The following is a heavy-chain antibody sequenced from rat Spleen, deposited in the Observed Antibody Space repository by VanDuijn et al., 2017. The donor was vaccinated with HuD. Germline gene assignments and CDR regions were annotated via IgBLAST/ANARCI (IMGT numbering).Heavy chain of an antibody. CDR1: GFTFSNYD. CDR2: INYDGSST. Sequence: EVQLVESGGGLVRPGRSMKLSCAASGFTFSNYDMAWVRQAPTKGLEWVATINYDGSSTNYRDSVKGRFTISRDNAKSTLYLQMDSLKSEDTATYYCARSVFDYWGQGVMVTVSS. CDR3: ARSVFDY. V-gene: IGHV5-29*01. J-gene: IGHJ2*01.